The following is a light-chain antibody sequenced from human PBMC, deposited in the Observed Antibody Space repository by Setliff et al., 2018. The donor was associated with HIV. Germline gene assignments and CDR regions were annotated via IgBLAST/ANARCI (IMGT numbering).Light chain of an antibody. J-gene: IGLJ1*01. Sequence: QSVLTRPASVSGSPGQSITFSCTGTSSDIGGNTFVSWYQHLPGKTPTVIIYDVNKRPSGVSDRFSGFKSGNTASLTISGLQAEDEADYHCSSYTTSNTDGFGSGTKGTVL. CDR2: DVN. V-gene: IGLV2-14*03. CDR1: SSDIGGNTF. CDR3: SSYTTSNTDG.